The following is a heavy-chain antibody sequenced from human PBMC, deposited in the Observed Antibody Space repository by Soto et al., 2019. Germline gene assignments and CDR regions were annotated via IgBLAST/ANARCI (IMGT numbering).Heavy chain of an antibody. V-gene: IGHV3-74*01. CDR2: INSDGSST. D-gene: IGHD3-16*02. CDR3: ARDTNSSDGYDYVWGSYRRHLVYFDY. J-gene: IGHJ4*02. Sequence: PGGSLRLSCAASGFRFSSYWMHWVRQAPGKGLVWVSRINSDGSSTRYADSVKGRFTISRDNAKNSLYLQMNSLRAEDTAVYYCARDTNSSDGYDYVWGSYRRHLVYFDYWGQGTLVTV. CDR1: GFRFSSYW.